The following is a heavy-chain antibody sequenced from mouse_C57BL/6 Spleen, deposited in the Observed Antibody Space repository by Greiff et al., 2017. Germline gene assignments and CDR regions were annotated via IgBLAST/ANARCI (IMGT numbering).Heavy chain of an antibody. CDR1: GYTFTSYW. Sequence: QVQLQQPGAELVKPGASVMMSCKASGYTFTSYWITWVKQRPGQGLEWIGDIYPGSGSTNYNEKFKSKAKLTVDTSSSTAYMQLSSLTSEDSAVYYCARGRTTVGMDYWGQGTSVTVSS. J-gene: IGHJ4*01. D-gene: IGHD1-1*01. CDR3: ARGRTTVGMDY. V-gene: IGHV1-55*01. CDR2: IYPGSGST.